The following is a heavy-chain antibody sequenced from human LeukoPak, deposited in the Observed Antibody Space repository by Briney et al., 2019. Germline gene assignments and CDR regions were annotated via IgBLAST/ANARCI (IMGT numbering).Heavy chain of an antibody. V-gene: IGHV3-9*01. CDR1: GFTFDDYA. Sequence: GGSLRLSCAASGFTFDDYAMHWVRQAPGKGLEWVSGISWNSGSIGYADSVKGRFTISRDNAKNSLYLQMNSLRAEDTALYYCAKDGHYYGSGSYLDYWGQGTLVTVSS. J-gene: IGHJ4*02. CDR3: AKDGHYYGSGSYLDY. D-gene: IGHD3-10*01. CDR2: ISWNSGSI.